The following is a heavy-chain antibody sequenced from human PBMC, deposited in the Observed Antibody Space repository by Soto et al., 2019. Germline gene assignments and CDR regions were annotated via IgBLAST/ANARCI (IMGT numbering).Heavy chain of an antibody. J-gene: IGHJ4*02. D-gene: IGHD3-16*01. CDR1: GCTFTSYY. V-gene: IGHV1-46*03. CDR3: ARSFRGVVDY. CDR2: INPSGGST. Sequence: ASVKVSCKASGCTFTSYYIHWVRQAPGQGLEWMGIINPSGGSTSYAQKFQGRVTMTRDTSTSTVYMELSSLRFEDTAVYYCARSFRGVVDYWGQGTLVTISS.